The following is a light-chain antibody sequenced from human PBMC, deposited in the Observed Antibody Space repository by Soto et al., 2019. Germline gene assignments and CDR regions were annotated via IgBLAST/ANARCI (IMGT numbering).Light chain of an antibody. CDR2: KNT. Sequence: QSLLTPAPAASETPGQRVTIPCSGGSSNIGSSNVYWYQQVPAMASHLLIYKNTQRPSGVPDRLSGSKSGTSASLAMSGLRSEDEANYYCAAWDDSMNGVSFGGGTKVNVL. V-gene: IGLV1-47*01. CDR3: AAWDDSMNGVS. J-gene: IGLJ2*01. CDR1: SSNIGSSN.